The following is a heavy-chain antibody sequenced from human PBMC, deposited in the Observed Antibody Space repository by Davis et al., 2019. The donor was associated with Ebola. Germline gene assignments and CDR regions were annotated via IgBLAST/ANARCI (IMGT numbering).Heavy chain of an antibody. J-gene: IGHJ4*02. CDR2: ISYDGSNK. Sequence: GGSLRLSCAASGFTFSTYAMHWVRQAPGKGLERVAVISYDGSNKYYADSVKGRFTISRDNSKNTLYLQMNSLRAEDTAVYYCARRGDLDYWGQGTLVTVSS. CDR3: ARRGDLDY. CDR1: GFTFSTYA. V-gene: IGHV3-30*04.